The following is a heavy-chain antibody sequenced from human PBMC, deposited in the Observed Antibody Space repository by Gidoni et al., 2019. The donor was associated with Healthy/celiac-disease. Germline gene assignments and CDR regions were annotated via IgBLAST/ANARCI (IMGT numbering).Heavy chain of an antibody. Sequence: EVQLVESGGGLVQPGGSLRLSCAASGFTFSSYWMSWVRQAPGKGLEWVANIKQDGSEKYYVDSVKGRFTISRDNAKNSLYLQMNSLRAEDTAVYYCARVDPTRFLEWLLSYWGQGTLVTVSS. CDR2: IKQDGSEK. V-gene: IGHV3-7*01. CDR1: GFTFSSYW. J-gene: IGHJ4*02. CDR3: ARVDPTRFLEWLLSY. D-gene: IGHD3-3*01.